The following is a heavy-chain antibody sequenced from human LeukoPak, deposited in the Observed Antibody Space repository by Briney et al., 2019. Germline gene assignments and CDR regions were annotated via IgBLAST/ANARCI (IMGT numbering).Heavy chain of an antibody. CDR3: AKGLDFGYSYALGPDQ. J-gene: IGHJ5*02. CDR1: GFTFDDYA. CDR2: ISWNSGNI. D-gene: IGHD5-18*01. V-gene: IGHV3-9*01. Sequence: PGGSLRLSCAASGFTFDDYAMHWVRQAPGKGLEWVSGISWNSGNIGYADSVKGRFTISRDNAKNSLYLQMNSLRTEDTALYYCAKGLDFGYSYALGPDQWGQGTLVIVPS.